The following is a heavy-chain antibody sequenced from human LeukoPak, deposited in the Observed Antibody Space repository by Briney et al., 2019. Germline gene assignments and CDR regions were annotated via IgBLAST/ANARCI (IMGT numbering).Heavy chain of an antibody. CDR3: AKALGGSGSNFDY. V-gene: IGHV3-23*01. CDR1: GFTFRSYA. J-gene: IGHJ4*02. CDR2: ISGSGGST. Sequence: GGSLGLSCAASGFTFRSYAMNWVRQAPGKGLEWVSTISGSGGSTYYADSVKGRFTISRDNSKNTLYLQMNSLRAEDTAVYYCAKALGGSGSNFDYWGQGTLITVSS. D-gene: IGHD3-10*01.